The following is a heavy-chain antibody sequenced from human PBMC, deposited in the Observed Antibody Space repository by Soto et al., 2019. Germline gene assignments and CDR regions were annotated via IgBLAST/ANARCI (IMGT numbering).Heavy chain of an antibody. CDR2: ISYDGSNK. CDR1: GFTFSSYA. J-gene: IGHJ4*02. V-gene: IGHV3-30-3*01. Sequence: PGGSLRLSCAASGFTFSSYAMHWVRQAPGKGLEWVAVISYDGSNKYYADSVKGRFTISRDNSKNTLYLQMNSLRAEDTAVYYCARVGGYDSSGHYYIWGQGTLVTVSS. D-gene: IGHD3-22*01. CDR3: ARVGGYDSSGHYYI.